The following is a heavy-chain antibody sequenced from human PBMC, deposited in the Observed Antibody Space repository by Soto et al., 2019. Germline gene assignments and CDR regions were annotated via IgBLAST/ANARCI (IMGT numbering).Heavy chain of an antibody. J-gene: IGHJ4*02. CDR3: ASGYCSGGSCYSFDY. CDR1: GGSISSGGYY. Sequence: PSETLSLTCTVSGGSISSGGYYWSWIRQHPGKGLEWIGYIYYSGSTYYNPSLKSRVTISVDTSKNQFSLKLSSVTAADTAVYYCASGYCSGGSCYSFDYWGQGTLVTVSS. V-gene: IGHV4-31*03. CDR2: IYYSGST. D-gene: IGHD2-15*01.